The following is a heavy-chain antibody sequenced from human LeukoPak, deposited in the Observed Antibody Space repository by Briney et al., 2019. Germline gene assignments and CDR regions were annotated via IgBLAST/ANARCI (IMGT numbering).Heavy chain of an antibody. J-gene: IGHJ4*02. CDR1: GFTLSAHW. D-gene: IGHD4-17*01. V-gene: IGHV3-7*05. Sequence: LPGESLRLSCTASGFTLSAHWMTWVRQAPGKGLEWVANIKQDGSAKYYVDSVKGRFAVSRDNAKNSMYLQMNSLRVEDTAVYYCARCYGDLTLLDSWGQGTLVTVPS. CDR2: IKQDGSAK. CDR3: ARCYGDLTLLDS.